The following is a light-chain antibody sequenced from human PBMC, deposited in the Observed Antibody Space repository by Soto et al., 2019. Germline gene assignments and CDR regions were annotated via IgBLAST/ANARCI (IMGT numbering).Light chain of an antibody. V-gene: IGLV2-8*01. CDR3: SSYAGSTYLAV. Sequence: QSVLTQPPSASGSPGQSVTISCTGTRSDVGSYNYVSWYQQHPGKAPKLMIYEVSKRPSGVPDRFSGSKSGNTASLTVSGLQAEDEADYYCSSYAGSTYLAVFATGTKVTVL. CDR1: RSDVGSYNY. CDR2: EVS. J-gene: IGLJ1*01.